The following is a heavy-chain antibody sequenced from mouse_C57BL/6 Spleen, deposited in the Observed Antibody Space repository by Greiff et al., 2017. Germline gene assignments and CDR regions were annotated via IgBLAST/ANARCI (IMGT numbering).Heavy chain of an antibody. V-gene: IGHV1-82*01. D-gene: IGHD2-4*01. CDR3: ARSDYEGDY. CDR1: GYAFSSSW. J-gene: IGHJ2*01. CDR2: IYPGDGDT. Sequence: LVESGPELVQPGASVKISCKASGYAFSSSWMNWVKQSPGKGLEWIGRIYPGDGDTNYNGTFKGKATLTADKSSSTAYMQLSSLTSEDSAVYFCARSDYEGDYWGQGTTLTVSS.